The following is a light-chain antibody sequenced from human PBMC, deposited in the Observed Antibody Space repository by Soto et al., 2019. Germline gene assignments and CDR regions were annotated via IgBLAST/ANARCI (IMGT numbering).Light chain of an antibody. Sequence: EVVLTQSPGTLSLSPGETGTLSCRASQSVSSSHIAWYQQRPGQAPRLLIYSASSRAPSIPERFSGSGSETDFTLTITRLEPEDFAVYYCQHYGVSLWTFGQGTKV. V-gene: IGKV3-20*01. J-gene: IGKJ1*01. CDR2: SAS. CDR1: QSVSSSH. CDR3: QHYGVSLWT.